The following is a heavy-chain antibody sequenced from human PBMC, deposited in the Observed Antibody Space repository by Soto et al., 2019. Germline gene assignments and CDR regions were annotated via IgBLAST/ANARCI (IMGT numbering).Heavy chain of an antibody. CDR2: MYHHGRT. J-gene: IGHJ5*02. D-gene: IGHD3-22*01. Sequence: SETLSLTCTVSVGSITSGGFTLSWIRQPPGKALEGLGCMYHHGRTVYSPSLMSRVTISVDRSKNQLSLKLTSVTAADTAVYFRASEYSSGSMPWFDTWGQGILVT. CDR3: ASEYSSGSMPWFDT. CDR1: VGSITSGGFT. V-gene: IGHV4-30-2*01.